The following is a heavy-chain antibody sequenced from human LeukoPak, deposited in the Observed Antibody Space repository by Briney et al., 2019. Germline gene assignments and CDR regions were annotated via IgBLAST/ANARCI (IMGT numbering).Heavy chain of an antibody. CDR1: GFIFSSYA. CDR2: ISYDGSNK. V-gene: IGHV3-30*01. D-gene: IGHD4-23*01. J-gene: IGHJ4*02. CDR3: ASGGNPRYY. Sequence: GRSLRLSCAASGFIFSSYAMHWVRQAPGKGLEWVAVISYDGSNKYYADSVKGRFTISRDNSKNTLYLQMNSLRAEDTAVYYCASGGNPRYYWGQGTLVTVSS.